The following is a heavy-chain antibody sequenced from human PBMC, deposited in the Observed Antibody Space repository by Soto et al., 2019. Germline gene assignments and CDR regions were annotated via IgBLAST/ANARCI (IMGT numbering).Heavy chain of an antibody. J-gene: IGHJ4*02. CDR2: INPNGGST. V-gene: IGHV1-46*01. Sequence: QVQLMQSGAEVKKPGASVRVSCKASGYTFTNYYVHWVRQAPGQGLEWMGFINPNGGSTTYAQKFQGIFTVTTDTSTRTVYMQLSSLRSEDTAVFYCARSAPYDYWGQGTLGTVSS. CDR1: GYTFTNYY. CDR3: ARSAPYDY.